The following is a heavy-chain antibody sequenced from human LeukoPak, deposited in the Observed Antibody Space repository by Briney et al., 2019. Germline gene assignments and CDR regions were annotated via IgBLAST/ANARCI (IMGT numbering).Heavy chain of an antibody. J-gene: IGHJ4*02. CDR3: AKDFRSKQWLASSSGG. D-gene: IGHD6-19*01. V-gene: IGHV3-9*01. CDR2: ISWNSGSI. CDR1: GFTFSSYG. Sequence: GGTLRLSCAASGFTFSSYGMSWVRQAPGKGLEWVSGISWNSGSIGYADSVRGRFTISRDNAKNSLYLQMNSLRAEDTALYYCAKDFRSKQWLASSSGGWGQGTLVTVSS.